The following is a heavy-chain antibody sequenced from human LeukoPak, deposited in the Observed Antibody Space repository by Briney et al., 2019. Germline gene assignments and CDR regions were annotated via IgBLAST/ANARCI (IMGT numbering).Heavy chain of an antibody. J-gene: IGHJ6*04. V-gene: IGHV1-69*01. Sequence: SGKVSCKASRGTFSSYAISEVPQAPGQGLEWMGGIIPIFVTANYAQKFQGRVTITPDESTSTAYMELSRLRSEDTAVYYCARHYGDTYFDGMDVWGKGTTVTVSS. CDR2: IIPIFVTA. D-gene: IGHD4-17*01. CDR3: ARHYGDTYFDGMDV. CDR1: RGTFSSYA.